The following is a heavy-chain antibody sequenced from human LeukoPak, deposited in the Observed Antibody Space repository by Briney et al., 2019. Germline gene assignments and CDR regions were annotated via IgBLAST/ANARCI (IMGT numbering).Heavy chain of an antibody. CDR1: GFTSIDHY. CDR2: IRNKANSYTT. CDR3: ARRNSVTQGLDN. V-gene: IGHV3-72*01. D-gene: IGHD5/OR15-5a*01. Sequence: GGSLRLSCAASGFTSIDHYMDWVRQAPGKGPEWIGRIRNKANSYTTEYAASVKGRFTVSRDDSKNSLFLQMNSLESEDTAVYYCARRNSVTQGLDNWGQGTLVTVSS. J-gene: IGHJ4*02.